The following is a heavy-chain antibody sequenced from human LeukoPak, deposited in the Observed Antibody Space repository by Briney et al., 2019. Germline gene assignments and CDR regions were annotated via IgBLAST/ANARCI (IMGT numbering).Heavy chain of an antibody. D-gene: IGHD2-15*01. CDR1: GFTCSDYW. V-gene: IGHV3-30*03. CDR3: AGGLLGCSGGSCYPTDY. Sequence: PGGSLRLSCAASGFTCSDYWMSWVRQAPGKGLEWVAVISDDGNNKYYVDSVKGRFTISRDNSKNTLYLQMDSLRAEDTAVYYCAGGLLGCSGGSCYPTDYWGQGTLVIVSS. J-gene: IGHJ4*02. CDR2: ISDDGNNK.